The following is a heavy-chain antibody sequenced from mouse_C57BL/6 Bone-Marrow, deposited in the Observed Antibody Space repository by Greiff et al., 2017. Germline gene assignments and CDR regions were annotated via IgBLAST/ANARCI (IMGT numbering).Heavy chain of an antibody. CDR1: GYTFTSYW. CDR2: IYPGSGST. J-gene: IGHJ1*03. V-gene: IGHV1-55*01. D-gene: IGHD2-5*01. CDR3: ARPYYSNDWYFDV. Sequence: QVQLQQPGAELVKPGASVQMSCKASGYTFTSYWITWVKQRPGQGLEWIGDIYPGSGSTNYHEKFKSKATLTVDTSSSTAYMQLSSLTSEDSAVYYCARPYYSNDWYFDVWGTGTTVTVSS.